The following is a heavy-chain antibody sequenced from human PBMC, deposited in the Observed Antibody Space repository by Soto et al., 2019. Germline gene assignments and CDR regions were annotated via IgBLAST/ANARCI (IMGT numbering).Heavy chain of an antibody. D-gene: IGHD4-17*01. Sequence: QVQLVQSGAEVKKPGSSVKVSCKASGGTFSSYAISWVRQAPGQGLEWMGGIIPIFGTANYAQKFQGRVTITADKSTSTAYMELSSLRSEDTAVYYCARWAPRGYGDYGEDGMDVWGQGTTVTVSS. CDR2: IIPIFGTA. J-gene: IGHJ6*02. V-gene: IGHV1-69*06. CDR3: ARWAPRGYGDYGEDGMDV. CDR1: GGTFSSYA.